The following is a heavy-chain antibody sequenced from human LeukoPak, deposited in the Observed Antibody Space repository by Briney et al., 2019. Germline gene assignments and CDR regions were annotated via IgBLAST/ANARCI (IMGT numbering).Heavy chain of an antibody. CDR3: APSNDAQIAPLDH. CDR2: INTKGET. D-gene: IGHD2-21*01. J-gene: IGHJ4*02. Sequence: SETLSLTCTVSGVSMSAYQWSWVRQSPEKGLEWIGCINTKGETSYNPSLKSRVTTSVDTSKSQFSLRLTSVTAADTAVYYCAPSNDAQIAPLDHWGQGAPVTVSS. V-gene: IGHV4-4*09. CDR1: GVSMSAYQ.